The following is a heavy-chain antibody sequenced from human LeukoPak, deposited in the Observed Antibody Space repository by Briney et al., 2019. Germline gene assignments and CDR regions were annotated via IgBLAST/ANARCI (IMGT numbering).Heavy chain of an antibody. J-gene: IGHJ4*02. CDR3: ARDDLGTWPN. V-gene: IGHV4-59*12. CDR2: IYYSGST. D-gene: IGHD1-7*01. CDR1: GGSISSYY. Sequence: SETLSLTCTVSGGSISSYYWSWIRQPPGKGLEWIGYIYYSGSTNYNPSLKSRVTMSVDTSKNQFSLKLSSVTAADTAVYYCARDDLGTWPNWGQGTLVTVSS.